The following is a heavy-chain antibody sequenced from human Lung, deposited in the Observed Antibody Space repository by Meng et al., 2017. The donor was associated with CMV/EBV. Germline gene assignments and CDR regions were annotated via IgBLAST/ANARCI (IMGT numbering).Heavy chain of an antibody. CDR3: ARGQWHSLDY. V-gene: IGHV3-30-3*01. D-gene: IGHD6-19*01. J-gene: IGHJ4*02. CDR1: GFTCSSEA. Sequence: EQLVESGGVVVHHGKSLRLSCASSGFTCSSEAMHWVRQAPGKGLEWVAVISYDGSNKYYADSVKGRFTISRDNSKNTLYLQMNSLRAEDTAVYYCARGQWHSLDYWGQGTLVTVSS. CDR2: ISYDGSNK.